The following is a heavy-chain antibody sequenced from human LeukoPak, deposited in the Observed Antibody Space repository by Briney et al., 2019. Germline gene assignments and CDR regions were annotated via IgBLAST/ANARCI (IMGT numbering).Heavy chain of an antibody. Sequence: GGSLTLSCAASGFTYTNAWMSWVRQAPGKGLECVGHIKSKGDGGTTEYAAPVKGRFTISRDDSKNTLDLQMNNLKVEDTAIYYCTTDEWSWGQGTLVTVSS. J-gene: IGHJ4*02. D-gene: IGHD2-8*01. CDR3: TTDEWS. V-gene: IGHV3-15*01. CDR2: IKSKGDGGTT. CDR1: GFTYTNAW.